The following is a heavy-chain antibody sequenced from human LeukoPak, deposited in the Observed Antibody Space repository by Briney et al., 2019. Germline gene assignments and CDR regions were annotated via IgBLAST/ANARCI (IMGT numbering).Heavy chain of an antibody. J-gene: IGHJ4*02. Sequence: SETLSLTCTVSGGSVSSGSYYWSWIRQPAGKGLEWIGRIFTSGNTKYNPSLKSRVTMSLDTSTNQFSLKLSSVTAADTAVYYCARGSSIDFDYWGQGTLVTVSS. V-gene: IGHV4-61*02. CDR3: ARGSSIDFDY. D-gene: IGHD2/OR15-2a*01. CDR2: IFTSGNT. CDR1: GGSVSSGSYY.